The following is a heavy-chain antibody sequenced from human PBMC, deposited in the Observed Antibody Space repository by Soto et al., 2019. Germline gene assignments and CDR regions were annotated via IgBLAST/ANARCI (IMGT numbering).Heavy chain of an antibody. J-gene: IGHJ4*02. V-gene: IGHV1-18*01. D-gene: IGHD4-17*01. CDR1: GYPFTSYG. CDR2: ISAYNGNT. CDR3: ARTTAVPNTLRSRYFFDY. Sequence: GASVKVSCKASGYPFTSYGISWVRQAPGQGLEWMGWISAYNGNTNYAQKLQGRVTMTTDTSTSTAYMELRSLRSDDTALYYCARTTAVPNTLRSRYFFDYWGQGTLVTVSS.